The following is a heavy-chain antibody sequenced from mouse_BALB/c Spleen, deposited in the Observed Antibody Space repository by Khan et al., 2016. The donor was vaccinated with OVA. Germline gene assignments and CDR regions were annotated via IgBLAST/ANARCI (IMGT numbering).Heavy chain of an antibody. J-gene: IGHJ3*01. Sequence: EVQLQESGPELVKPGASVKMSCKASGYTFTSYVMYWVKQKPGLGLEWIGYIYPFNDDTKYNEKFKGKATLTSDKSSSTAYMELNSLTSEDSAVYNCAPVCTYYESFAFWGQGTLVTVSP. CDR3: APVCTYYESFAF. D-gene: IGHD1-1*01. V-gene: IGHV1S136*01. CDR2: IYPFNDDT. CDR1: GYTFTSYV.